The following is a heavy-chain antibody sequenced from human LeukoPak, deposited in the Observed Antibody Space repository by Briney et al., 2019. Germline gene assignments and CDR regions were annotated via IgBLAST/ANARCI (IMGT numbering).Heavy chain of an antibody. J-gene: IGHJ4*02. CDR2: VSYDGNNK. Sequence: GKGLEXXAVVSYDGNNKYYADSVKGRFTLSRDTSKNTLYLQMNSLRAEDTAVYYCARDRHTTMDNFFDYWGQGTLVTVSS. D-gene: IGHD5-18*01. CDR3: ARDRHTTMDNFFDY. V-gene: IGHV3-30-3*01.